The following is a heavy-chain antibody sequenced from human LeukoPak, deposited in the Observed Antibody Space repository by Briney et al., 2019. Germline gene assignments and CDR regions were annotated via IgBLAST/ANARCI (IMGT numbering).Heavy chain of an antibody. J-gene: IGHJ5*02. V-gene: IGHV4-39*01. D-gene: IGHD1-26*01. Sequence: PSETLSLTCTVSGGSIGSSSYYWGWIRQPPGKGLEWIGSIYYSGSTYYNPSLKSQVTIYVDTSKNQFSLKLSSVTAADTAVYYCARYYRPINWFDPWGQGTLVTVSS. CDR1: GGSIGSSSYY. CDR2: IYYSGST. CDR3: ARYYRPINWFDP.